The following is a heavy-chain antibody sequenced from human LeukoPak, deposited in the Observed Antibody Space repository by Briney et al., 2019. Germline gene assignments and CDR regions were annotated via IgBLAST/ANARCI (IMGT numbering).Heavy chain of an antibody. CDR2: IYSGGST. D-gene: IGHD3-16*01. V-gene: IGHV3-53*01. J-gene: IGHJ4*02. CDR1: GFTVSSNY. CDR3: SRVRGDYGVHGGFYY. Sequence: GGSLRLSCAASGFTVSSNYMSWVRQAPGKGLEWVSVIYSGGSTYYADSVKGRFTISRDNSKNTLYLQMNSLRAEDTAVYYCSRVRGDYGVHGGFYYWGQGTLVNVSS.